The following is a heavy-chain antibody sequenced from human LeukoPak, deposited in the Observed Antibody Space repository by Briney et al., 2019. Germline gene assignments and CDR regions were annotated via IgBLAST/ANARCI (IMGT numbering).Heavy chain of an antibody. V-gene: IGHV3-23*01. J-gene: IGHJ3*02. CDR2: ISGSGGST. CDR1: GFTFSSYA. D-gene: IGHD3-10*01. CDR3: AKGLWFGGPTADDAFDI. Sequence: GGSLRLSCAASGFTFSSYAMSWVRQAPGKGLEWVSAISGSGGSTYYADSVKGRFTISRDNSKNTLYLQMNSLRAEDTAVYYCAKGLWFGGPTADDAFDIWGQGTMVTVSS.